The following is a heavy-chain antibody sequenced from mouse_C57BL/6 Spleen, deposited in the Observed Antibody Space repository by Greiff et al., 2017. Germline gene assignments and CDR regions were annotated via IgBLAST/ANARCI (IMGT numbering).Heavy chain of an antibody. CDR3: ARYNYGGSQLPHYYAVDY. Sequence: EVKLVESGGGLVQPGGSLSLSCAASGFTFTDYYMSWVRQPPGQALEWLGFIRNKANGYTTEYSVSVKGRFTISRDKSQSILYLQMNALRAENSATYYYARYNYGGSQLPHYYAVDYWGQGTTVTVSS. CDR2: IRNKANGYTT. V-gene: IGHV7-3*01. CDR1: GFTFTDYY. J-gene: IGHJ4*01. D-gene: IGHD1-1*01.